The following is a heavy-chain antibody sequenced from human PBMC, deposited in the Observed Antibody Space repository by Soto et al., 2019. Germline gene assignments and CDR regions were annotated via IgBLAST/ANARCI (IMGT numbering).Heavy chain of an antibody. CDR2: IYYSGST. V-gene: IGHV4-59*12. Sequence: SETLSLTCTVSGGPISSYYWSWIRQPPGKGLEWIGYIYYSGSTNYNPSLKSRVTISVDTSKNQFSLKLSSVTAADTAVYYCARDRRYYYDSSGYFFDPWGQGTLVTVSS. J-gene: IGHJ5*02. CDR3: ARDRRYYYDSSGYFFDP. CDR1: GGPISSYY. D-gene: IGHD3-22*01.